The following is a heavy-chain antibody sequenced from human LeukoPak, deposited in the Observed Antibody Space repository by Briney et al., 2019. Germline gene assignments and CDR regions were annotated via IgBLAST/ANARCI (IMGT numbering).Heavy chain of an antibody. CDR2: ISYDGSNK. J-gene: IGHJ6*02. CDR1: GFTFSSYA. CDR3: ARDRGHIVVVTASLLTSGYGMDV. Sequence: PGRSLRLSCAASGFTFSSYAMHWVRQAPGKGLEWVAVISYDGSNKYYADSVKGRFTISRDNSKNTLYLQMNSLRAEDTAVYYCARDRGHIVVVTASLLTSGYGMDVWGQGTTVTVSS. D-gene: IGHD2-21*02. V-gene: IGHV3-30-3*01.